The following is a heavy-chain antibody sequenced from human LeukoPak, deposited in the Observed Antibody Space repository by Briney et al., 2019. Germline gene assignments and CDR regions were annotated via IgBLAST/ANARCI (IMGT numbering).Heavy chain of an antibody. CDR2: IYHSGST. CDR1: GYSISSGYY. J-gene: IGHJ6*02. V-gene: IGHV4-38-2*02. D-gene: IGHD3-22*01. Sequence: SETLSLTCTVSGYSISSGYYWGWIRQPPGKGLEWIGSIYHSGSTYYCPSLKSRVTMSVDMSKNQFSLKLSSVTAADTAVYYCARDPYYYDTSAYWDYYYGMDVWGQGTTVTVSS. CDR3: ARDPYYYDTSAYWDYYYGMDV.